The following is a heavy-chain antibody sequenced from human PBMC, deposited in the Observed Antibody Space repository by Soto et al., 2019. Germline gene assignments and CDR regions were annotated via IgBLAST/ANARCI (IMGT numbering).Heavy chain of an antibody. J-gene: IGHJ4*02. Sequence: PVGPQRHSYAASELNFRSYAMSWVRKTQGKGLEWVSAISGSGGSTYYADSVKGRFTISRDNSKNTLYLQMNSLRAEDTAVYYCAKDRRVLYGGNIRFDYWGQGTLVTVSS. CDR1: ELNFRSYA. CDR2: ISGSGGST. D-gene: IGHD2-15*01. V-gene: IGHV3-23*01. CDR3: AKDRRVLYGGNIRFDY.